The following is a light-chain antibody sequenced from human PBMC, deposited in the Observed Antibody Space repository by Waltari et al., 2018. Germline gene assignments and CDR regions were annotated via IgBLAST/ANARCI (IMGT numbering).Light chain of an antibody. J-gene: IGLJ2*01. V-gene: IGLV2-8*01. Sequence: QSALTQPPSASGSPGQSVTISCTGTSTDVGVYNYVTWYQPHPGKAPKLMIYEVSKRPSGVPDPGAGSQSGDTASLTVSGLQAEDEADYYCSSYAGSDNLVFGGGTKLTVL. CDR3: SSYAGSDNLV. CDR1: STDVGVYNY. CDR2: EVS.